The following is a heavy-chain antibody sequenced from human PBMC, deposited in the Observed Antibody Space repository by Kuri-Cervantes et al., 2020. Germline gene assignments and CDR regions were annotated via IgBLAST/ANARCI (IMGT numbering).Heavy chain of an antibody. D-gene: IGHD3-16*01. Sequence: ASVKVSCKASGYSFSSNDINWVRQATGQGLEWMGWMNPKSGNRVYAQKFQGRVTMTRNTSINTAYMELSSLRSEDTALYYFSKVRRGGLDGFDIWGQGTMVTVSS. CDR3: SKVRRGGLDGFDI. CDR2: MNPKSGNR. V-gene: IGHV1-8*02. CDR1: GYSFSSND. J-gene: IGHJ3*02.